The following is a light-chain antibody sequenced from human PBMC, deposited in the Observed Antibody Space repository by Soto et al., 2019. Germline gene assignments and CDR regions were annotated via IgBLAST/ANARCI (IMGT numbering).Light chain of an antibody. J-gene: IGKJ1*01. CDR3: QQYGCSPWT. CDR2: GAS. CDR1: QSGSSSY. Sequence: EIVLTQSPGTLSLSPGERATLSCRASQSGSSSYLAWYRQKPGQAPRLLIYGASRRATRIPDRLSGSGSGTDFTLTISRLEAEDFAVYYCQQYGCSPWTFGQGTKVEFK. V-gene: IGKV3-20*01.